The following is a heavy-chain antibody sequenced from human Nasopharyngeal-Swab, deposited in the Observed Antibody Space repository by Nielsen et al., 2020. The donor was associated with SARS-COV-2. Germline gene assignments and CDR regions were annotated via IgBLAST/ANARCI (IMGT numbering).Heavy chain of an antibody. Sequence: ESLKISCTVSGGSISSSTYYWAWIRQPPGKGLEWIGSIYYGGSTYYNPSLKSRVTISVDTSKNQISLKLSSVTAADTAVYYCATLSSSWYEYYFDYWGQGTLVTVSS. V-gene: IGHV4-39*01. CDR2: IYYGGST. J-gene: IGHJ4*02. D-gene: IGHD6-13*01. CDR3: ATLSSSWYEYYFDY. CDR1: GGSISSSTYY.